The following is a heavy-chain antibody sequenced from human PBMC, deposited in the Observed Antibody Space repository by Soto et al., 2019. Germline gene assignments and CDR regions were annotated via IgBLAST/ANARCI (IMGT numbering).Heavy chain of an antibody. CDR2: IYYSGST. V-gene: IGHV4-59*08. CDR3: ARRWGRTFDY. Sequence: QVQLQESGPGLVKPSETLSLTCTVSGGSISSYYWSWIRQPPGKGLEWIGYIYYSGSTNYNPSLKSRFTISVDTSTNQFALKLSSVTAADTAVYYCARRWGRTFDYWGQGTLVTVSS. J-gene: IGHJ4*02. D-gene: IGHD7-27*01. CDR1: GGSISSYY.